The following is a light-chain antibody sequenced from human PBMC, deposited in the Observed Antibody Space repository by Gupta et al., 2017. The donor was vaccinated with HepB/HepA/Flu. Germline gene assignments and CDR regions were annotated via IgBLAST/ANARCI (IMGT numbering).Light chain of an antibody. Sequence: QSVLTQPPSVSWAPGQRVTISCTGSSSNIGAGYDVHWYQQLPGTAPKLLIYGNSKRPSGVPDRFSGSKSGTSASLAITGLQAEDEADYYCQSYDSSLSGWVFGGGTKLTVL. CDR2: GNS. J-gene: IGLJ3*02. CDR1: SSNIGAGYD. CDR3: QSYDSSLSGWV. V-gene: IGLV1-40*01.